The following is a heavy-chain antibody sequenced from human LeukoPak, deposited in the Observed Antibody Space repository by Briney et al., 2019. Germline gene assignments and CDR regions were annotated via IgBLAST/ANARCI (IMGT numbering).Heavy chain of an antibody. V-gene: IGHV4-38-2*01. CDR1: GYSISSGYY. Sequence: SETLSLTCAVSGYSISSGYYWGWIRQPPGKGLEWIGSTYHSGSTYYNPSLKSQVTISVDTSKNQFSLKLSSVTAADTAVYYCARGSPQLLWFGEPYFDYWGQGTLVTVSS. D-gene: IGHD3-10*01. CDR2: TYHSGST. J-gene: IGHJ4*02. CDR3: ARGSPQLLWFGEPYFDY.